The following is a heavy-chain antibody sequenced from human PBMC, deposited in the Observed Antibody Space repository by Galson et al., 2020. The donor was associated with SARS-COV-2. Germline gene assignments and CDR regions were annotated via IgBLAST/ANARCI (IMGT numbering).Heavy chain of an antibody. CDR3: ARALCAEKHYDGVCIWCYFDY. Sequence: GESLKISCEASGFTFTNYGILWVRQVPGKGLEWVAVVWYDGTNKYYADSVKGRFTISKDKSKNTVYMQMNSLTDEDTGIYYCARALCAEKHYDGVCIWCYFDYWGHGTLVTVSS. CDR1: GFTFTNYG. CDR2: VWYDGTNK. J-gene: IGHJ4*01. V-gene: IGHV3-33*01. D-gene: IGHD3-16*01.